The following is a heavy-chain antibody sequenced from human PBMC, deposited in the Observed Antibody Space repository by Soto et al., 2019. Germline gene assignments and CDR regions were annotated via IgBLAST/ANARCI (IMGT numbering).Heavy chain of an antibody. CDR2: IRSSGGNT. V-gene: IGHV3-23*01. D-gene: IGHD4-17*01. CDR1: GFTFNNYV. J-gene: IGHJ5*02. CDR3: AKNSETYGDSRYVA. Sequence: EVQLLESGGGLVQPGGSLRLSCVSSGFTFNNYVMSWVRQAPGKGLEWVSSIRSSGGNTYYADSMKGRFTISRDNSKNTLYPQMDSLRAEDTAVYYGAKNSETYGDSRYVAWGQGILVTVSS.